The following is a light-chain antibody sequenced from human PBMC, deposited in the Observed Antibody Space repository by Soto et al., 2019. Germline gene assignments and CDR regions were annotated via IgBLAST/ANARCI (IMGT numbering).Light chain of an antibody. J-gene: IGKJ4*01. CDR1: QGIGSS. Sequence: AIQLTQSPSSLSASVGDRVTITCRASQGIGSSLAWYQQKPGKPPRVLIYSTSTLSNGVPSRFSGRGSGTDFSLTISSLQPEDFVTYFCQQVNTFPFTFGGGTKVDIK. CDR2: STS. CDR3: QQVNTFPFT. V-gene: IGKV1-13*02.